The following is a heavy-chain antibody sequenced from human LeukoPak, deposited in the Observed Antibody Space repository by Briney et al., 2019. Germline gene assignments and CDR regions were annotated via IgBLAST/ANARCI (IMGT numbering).Heavy chain of an antibody. Sequence: PGGSLRLSCAASGFSFSSYRMNWVRQAPGKGLEWVSSIDSSGGYMFYADSVKGRFIISRDNAKDSLYLQMNNLRVDDTAVYYCARVQFQWFDPWGPGTPVTVSS. CDR1: GFSFSSYR. CDR3: ARVQFQWFDP. V-gene: IGHV3-21*06. J-gene: IGHJ5*02. D-gene: IGHD6-19*01. CDR2: IDSSGGYM.